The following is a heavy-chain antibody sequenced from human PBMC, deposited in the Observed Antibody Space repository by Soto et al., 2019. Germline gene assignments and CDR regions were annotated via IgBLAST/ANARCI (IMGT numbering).Heavy chain of an antibody. V-gene: IGHV4-59*08. D-gene: IGHD4-17*01. CDR3: AAPVTTVNRGALDI. J-gene: IGHJ3*02. Sequence: SETLSLTCTVSGGSISYYYWSWIRQPPGKGLEWIGYIYYSGTPNYNPSLKSRVTMSIDTSNNQFSLRLTSVTAADTAVYYCAAPVTTVNRGALDIWGQGTMVT. CDR1: GGSISYYY. CDR2: IYYSGTP.